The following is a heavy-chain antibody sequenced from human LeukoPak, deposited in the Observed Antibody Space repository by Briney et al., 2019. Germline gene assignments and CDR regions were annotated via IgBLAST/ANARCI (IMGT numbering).Heavy chain of an antibody. D-gene: IGHD1-26*01. CDR1: GGSISSYY. CDR2: IYYSGST. CDR3: ASRSGSYSGYYYYYMDV. V-gene: IGHV4-59*01. J-gene: IGHJ6*03. Sequence: PSETLSLTCTVSGGSISSYYWSWIRQPPGKGLEWIGYIYYSGSTNYNPSLKSRVTISVDTSKNQFSLKLSSVPAADTAVYYCASRSGSYSGYYYYYMDVWGKGTTVTVSS.